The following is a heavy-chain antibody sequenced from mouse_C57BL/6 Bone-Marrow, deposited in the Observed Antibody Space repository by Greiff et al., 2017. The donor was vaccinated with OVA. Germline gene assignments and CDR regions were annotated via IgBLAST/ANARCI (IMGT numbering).Heavy chain of an antibody. J-gene: IGHJ4*01. CDR2: INPNNGGT. CDR3: ASGSSLMGAMDY. Sequence: VEQSHGKSLEWIGDINPNNGGTSYNQKFKGKATLTVDKSSSTAYMELRSLTSEDSAVYYCASGSSLMGAMDYWGQGTSVTVSS. V-gene: IGHV1-26*01. D-gene: IGHD1-1*01.